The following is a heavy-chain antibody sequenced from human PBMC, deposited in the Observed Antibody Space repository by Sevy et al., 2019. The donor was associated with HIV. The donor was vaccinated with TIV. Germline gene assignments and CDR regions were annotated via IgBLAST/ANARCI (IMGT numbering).Heavy chain of an antibody. CDR2: IYYSGST. Sequence: SETLSLTCTVSGGSISSGGYYWSWIRQHPGKGLEWIGYIYYSGSTYYNTSLKSRVTISVDTSKNQFSLKLSSVTAADTAVYYCARGRHYYDSSGYYALTRGAYYFDYWGQGTLVTVSS. V-gene: IGHV4-31*03. CDR1: GGSISSGGYY. J-gene: IGHJ4*02. D-gene: IGHD3-22*01. CDR3: ARGRHYYDSSGYYALTRGAYYFDY.